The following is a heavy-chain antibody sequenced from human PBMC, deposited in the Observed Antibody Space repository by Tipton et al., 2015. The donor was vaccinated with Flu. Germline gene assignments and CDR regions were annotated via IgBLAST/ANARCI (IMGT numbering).Heavy chain of an antibody. CDR1: GFSVNTDY. Sequence: QLVQSGGGLIQPGGSLRLSCAASGFSVNTDYMGWVCQAPGKGLEWVSLIYNGGSAYYSDSVRGRFTVSRDGSKNTVYLQMSVLGADDTAIYYCARCGSGWRFFDLWGRGTLVTVSS. CDR3: ARCGSGWRFFDL. D-gene: IGHD6-19*01. V-gene: IGHV3-53*01. CDR2: IYNGGSA. J-gene: IGHJ2*01.